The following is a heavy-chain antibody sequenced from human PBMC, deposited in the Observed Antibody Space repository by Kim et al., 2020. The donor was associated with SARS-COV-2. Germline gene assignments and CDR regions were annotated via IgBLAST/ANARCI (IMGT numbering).Heavy chain of an antibody. V-gene: IGHV4-34*01. Sequence: SETLSLTCAVYGGSFGSYYWSWIRQPPGKGLEWIGDIKNNGNTNYNASLKRRGTIIVNTSTNNFAYMQIYVTAAEAAVFYFSTVGRFLAWFLSYYYYYN. J-gene: IGHJ6*03. CDR1: GGSFGSYY. D-gene: IGHD3-3*01. CDR3: STVGRFLAWFLSYYYYYN. CDR2: IKNNGNT.